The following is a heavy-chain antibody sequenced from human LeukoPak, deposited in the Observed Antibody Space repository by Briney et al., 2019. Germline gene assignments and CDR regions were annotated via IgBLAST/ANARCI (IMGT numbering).Heavy chain of an antibody. CDR3: AKEKESSSWVEYFQH. V-gene: IGHV3-30*18. CDR2: ISYDGSNK. Sequence: GGSLRLSCAASGFTFSSYGMHWVRQAPGKRLEWVAVISYDGSNKYYADSVKGRFTISRDNSKNTLYLQMNSLRAEDTAVYYCAKEKESSSWVEYFQHWGQGTLVTVSS. CDR1: GFTFSSYG. J-gene: IGHJ1*01. D-gene: IGHD6-13*01.